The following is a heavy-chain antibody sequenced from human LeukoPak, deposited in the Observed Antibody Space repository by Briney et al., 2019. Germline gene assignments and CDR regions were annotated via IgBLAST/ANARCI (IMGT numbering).Heavy chain of an antibody. CDR1: GYTFTGYY. CDR2: NYLNSCGT. Sequence: ASVKVSCQACGYTFTGYYLHWVRQAPGQGRDWMGFNYLNSCGTNDAQKFQDRVTMTRDTSISTAYMELSRLRFDDTAVYYCARSPDILTGENFDYWGKGTLVTVSS. J-gene: IGHJ4*02. CDR3: ARSPDILTGENFDY. V-gene: IGHV1-2*02. D-gene: IGHD3-9*01.